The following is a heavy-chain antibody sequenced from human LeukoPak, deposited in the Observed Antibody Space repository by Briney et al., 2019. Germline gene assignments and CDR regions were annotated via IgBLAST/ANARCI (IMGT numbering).Heavy chain of an antibody. Sequence: GGSLRLSCAASGFTFSSYAMHWVRQAPGKGLEWVAVISYDGSNKYYADSVKGRFTISRDNSKNTLYLQMNSLRAEDTAVYYCARDRDCSSTSCYYMDVWGKGTTVTVSS. J-gene: IGHJ6*03. CDR2: ISYDGSNK. CDR1: GFTFSSYA. D-gene: IGHD2-2*01. CDR3: ARDRDCSSTSCYYMDV. V-gene: IGHV3-30*04.